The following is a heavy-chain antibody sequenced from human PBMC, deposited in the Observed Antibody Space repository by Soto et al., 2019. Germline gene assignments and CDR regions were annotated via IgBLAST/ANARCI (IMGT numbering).Heavy chain of an antibody. CDR1: GFTVSTKY. V-gene: IGHV3-53*01. D-gene: IGHD6-19*01. CDR2: LFGGGST. CDR3: VTGAYDSGRVVYGFHI. J-gene: IGHJ3*02. Sequence: ESGGGLIQPGGSLRLSCAASGFTVSTKYMNWVRQAPGKGLEWVSVLFGGGSTYYADSVKGRFTISRDNSKNTLFLQMNSLRDEDTAVYYCVTGAYDSGRVVYGFHIWGQGTMVTVSS.